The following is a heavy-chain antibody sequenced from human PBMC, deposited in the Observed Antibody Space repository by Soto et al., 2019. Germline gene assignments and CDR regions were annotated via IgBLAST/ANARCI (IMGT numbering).Heavy chain of an antibody. D-gene: IGHD3-10*01. CDR1: GYTFTSYD. Sequence: QVQLVQSGAEVKKPGASVKVSCKASGYTFTSYDISWVRQATGQGLEWMGWMNPNNGNTDYAPKFQGRVTMTMNTSIGTAYMELSSLRSEDTAVYYCARSPRNYYALGSYSYFRHWARAPWSPSPQ. CDR3: ARSPRNYYALGSYSYFRH. V-gene: IGHV1-8*01. CDR2: MNPNNGNT. J-gene: IGHJ1*01.